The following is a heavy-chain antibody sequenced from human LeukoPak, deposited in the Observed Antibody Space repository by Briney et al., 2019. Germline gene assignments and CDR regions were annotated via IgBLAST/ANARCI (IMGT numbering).Heavy chain of an antibody. V-gene: IGHV6-1*01. CDR3: ARLTVAGQYYFDY. D-gene: IGHD3-10*01. Sequence: SQTLSLTCVISGDSVSSNSAAWNWIGHSPSRGLEWLGRTYYRYKWYNDYAVSVKSRLTINPDTSKNQFSLQLNSVTPEDTAVYYCARLTVAGQYYFDYWGQGTLVTVSS. J-gene: IGHJ4*02. CDR2: TYYRYKWYN. CDR1: GDSVSSNSAA.